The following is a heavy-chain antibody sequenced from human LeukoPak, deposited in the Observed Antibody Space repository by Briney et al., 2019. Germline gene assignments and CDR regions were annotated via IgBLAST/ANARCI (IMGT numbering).Heavy chain of an antibody. CDR2: IGSSDSTT. V-gene: IGHV3-48*03. D-gene: IGHD2/OR15-2a*01. CDR3: ARVINYYMDV. J-gene: IGHJ6*03. CDR1: GFTFSSYE. Sequence: PGGSLRLSCVASGFTFSSYEMNWVRQAPGKGLEWLSYIGSSDSTTHYADSVKGRFTISRDNAKNSLYLQMNSLRAEDTAVYYCARVINYYMDVWGKGTTVTISS.